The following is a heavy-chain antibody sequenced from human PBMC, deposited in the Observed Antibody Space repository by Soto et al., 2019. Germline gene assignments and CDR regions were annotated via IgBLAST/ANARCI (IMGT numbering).Heavy chain of an antibody. D-gene: IGHD3-10*01. CDR1: GFSLSNARMG. CDR2: IFSNDEK. V-gene: IGHV2-26*01. Sequence: SGPTLVNPTEPLTLTCTVSGFSLSNARMGVSWIRQPPGKALEWLAHIFSNDEKSYSTSLKSRLTISKDTSKSQVVLTMTNMDPVDTATYYCARIQSGITMVRGVITNYYYVMDVWGQGTTVTVSS. J-gene: IGHJ6*02. CDR3: ARIQSGITMVRGVITNYYYVMDV.